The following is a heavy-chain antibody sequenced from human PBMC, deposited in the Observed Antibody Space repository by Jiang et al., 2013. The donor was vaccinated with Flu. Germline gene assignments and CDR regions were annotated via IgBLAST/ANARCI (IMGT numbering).Heavy chain of an antibody. CDR3: AKEWSALDY. V-gene: IGHV1-2*02. CDR1: GYIFTDNY. CDR2: IDPNNYDT. Sequence: SGAEVKKPGASVKVSCKTSGYIFTDNYIHWVRQAPGQGLEWMGWIDPNNYDTHYAQKFRGRVTLTRDTSISTAYMELSSLTSDDTAVYYCAKEWSALDYWGQGTLVTVSS. J-gene: IGHJ4*02. D-gene: IGHD1-26*01.